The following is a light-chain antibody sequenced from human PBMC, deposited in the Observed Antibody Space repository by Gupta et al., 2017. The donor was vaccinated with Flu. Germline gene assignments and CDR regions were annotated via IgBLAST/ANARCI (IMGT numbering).Light chain of an antibody. CDR1: QSVGNK. V-gene: IGKV1-5*03. J-gene: IGKJ1*01. Sequence: DIQMTQSPSTLSASVRDRVTSSCRASQSVGNKLAWFQHKPGKAPKLLIYKASTLQNGVPSRFSGSGSATEFTLTISSLQPDDFATYYWQQYNTPWTFGQGTKVEVK. CDR3: QQYNTPWT. CDR2: KAS.